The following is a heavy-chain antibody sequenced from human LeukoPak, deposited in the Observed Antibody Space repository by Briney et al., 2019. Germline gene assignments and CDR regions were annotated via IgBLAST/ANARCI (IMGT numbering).Heavy chain of an antibody. CDR2: INHSGST. J-gene: IGHJ5*02. CDR3: ARGLSVVVPAAIVWFDP. CDR1: GGSISSYY. Sequence: PSETLSLTCTVSGGSISSYYWSWIRQPPGKGLEWIGEINHSGSTNYNPSLKSRVTISVDTSKNQFSLKLSSVTAADTAVYYCARGLSVVVPAAIVWFDPWGQGTLVTVSS. D-gene: IGHD2-2*01. V-gene: IGHV4-34*01.